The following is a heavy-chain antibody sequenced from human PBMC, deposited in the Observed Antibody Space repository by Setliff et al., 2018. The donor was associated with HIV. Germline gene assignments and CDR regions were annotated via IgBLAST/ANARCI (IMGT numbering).Heavy chain of an antibody. D-gene: IGHD3-10*01. CDR2: IYPGDSDT. CDR1: GYSFTNYW. V-gene: IGHV5-51*01. J-gene: IGHJ4*02. CDR3: ARHGQYGSGSYYNRPFDS. Sequence: GESLKISCKGSGYSFTNYWIAWLRQMPGKGLEWMGIIYPGDSDTRYSPSFQGQVTISADKSISTAYLQWSSLKASDTAMYYCARHGQYGSGSYYNRPFDSWGQGTPVTVSS.